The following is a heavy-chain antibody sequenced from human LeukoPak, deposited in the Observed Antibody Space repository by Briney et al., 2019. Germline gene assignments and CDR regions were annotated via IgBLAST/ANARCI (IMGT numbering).Heavy chain of an antibody. CDR3: ARDLFI. CDR1: EFDFFSYG. J-gene: IGHJ4*02. CDR2: IFTDGSTT. V-gene: IGHV3-74*01. Sequence: PGGSLRLSCVASEFDFFSYGMQWVRQAPGKGLVWVSRIFTDGSTTSYADSVKGRFTISRDNSKNTVYLQMNSLRAEDTAVYYCARDLFIWGQGTLVTVSS.